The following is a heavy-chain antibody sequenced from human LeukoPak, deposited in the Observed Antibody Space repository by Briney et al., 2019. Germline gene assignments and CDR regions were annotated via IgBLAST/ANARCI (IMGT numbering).Heavy chain of an antibody. Sequence: ASVKLSCKPSGYTFTSYGIIWVRQAPGQGLEWMGWISAYNGNTNYAQKLQGRVTMTTDTSTSTAYMELRSLRSDDTAVYYCARDLTGYYSRFDYWGRGTLVTVSS. CDR3: ARDLTGYYSRFDY. J-gene: IGHJ4*02. CDR2: ISAYNGNT. V-gene: IGHV1-18*01. D-gene: IGHD3-9*01. CDR1: GYTFTSYG.